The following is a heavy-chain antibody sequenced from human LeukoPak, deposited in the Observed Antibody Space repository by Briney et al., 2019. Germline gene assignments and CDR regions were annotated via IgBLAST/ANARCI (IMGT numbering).Heavy chain of an antibody. CDR3: AKSGIVGSTTGWLDP. D-gene: IGHD1-26*01. Sequence: GGSLRLSCAASGFTFSSYAMSWVRQAPGKGLEWVSVISGSGGSTYYADSMKGRFTISRDNSKNTLYLQMNSLRAEDTAVYYCAKSGIVGSTTGWLDPWGQGTLVTVSS. CDR1: GFTFSSYA. CDR2: ISGSGGST. V-gene: IGHV3-23*01. J-gene: IGHJ5*02.